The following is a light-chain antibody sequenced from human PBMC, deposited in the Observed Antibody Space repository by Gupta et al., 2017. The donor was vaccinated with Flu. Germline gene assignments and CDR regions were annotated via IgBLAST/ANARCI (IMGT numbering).Light chain of an antibody. CDR3: QQHNAWPPLT. CDR2: GAS. J-gene: IGKJ4*01. V-gene: IGKV3-15*01. Sequence: IVMTLSPATLSVSPVYRATLSVRASQSVSSNLHWFQQKPGQAPRLLIYGASTRATGITARFSGSGYGKDVPLTISSRQEEDFAGYYCQQHNAWPPLTFGGGTKVEIK. CDR1: QSVSSN.